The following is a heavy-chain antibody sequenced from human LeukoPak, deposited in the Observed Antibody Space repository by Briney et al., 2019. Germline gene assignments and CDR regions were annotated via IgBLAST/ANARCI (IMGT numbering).Heavy chain of an antibody. V-gene: IGHV3-64*01. Sequence: GRSLRPSCAASGFTFSSYSMHWVRQAPGKGLESVSAISSDGDITYYANSVKGRFTISRDNSKNTLYLQMGSLRAEDMAVYYCAREYYGGYIDFWGQGTLVTVSS. CDR3: AREYYGGYIDF. J-gene: IGHJ4*02. CDR2: ISSDGDIT. CDR1: GFTFSSYS. D-gene: IGHD3-10*01.